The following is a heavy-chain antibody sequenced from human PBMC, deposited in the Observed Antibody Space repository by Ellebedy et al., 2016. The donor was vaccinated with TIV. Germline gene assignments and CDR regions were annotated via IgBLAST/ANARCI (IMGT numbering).Heavy chain of an antibody. J-gene: IGHJ3*02. CDR1: GITFSSYA. D-gene: IGHD3-10*01. CDR2: ISNDGSNK. Sequence: PGGSLRLSCSTSGITFSSYAMHWVRQAPGRGLEWMAVISNDGSNKYYVDSVKGRFTISRDNSKSTLYLQMNSLRAEDTAVYYCARENYYDSAILDALDIWGQGTMVIVSS. CDR3: ARENYYDSAILDALDI. V-gene: IGHV3-30*04.